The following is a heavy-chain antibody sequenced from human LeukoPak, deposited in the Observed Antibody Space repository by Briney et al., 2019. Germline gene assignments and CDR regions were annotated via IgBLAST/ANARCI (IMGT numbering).Heavy chain of an antibody. CDR1: GFTFRGYE. CDR3: AKDLRYSGSPRAFDF. V-gene: IGHV3-48*03. D-gene: IGHD1-26*01. J-gene: IGHJ3*01. CDR2: ISYSGTTI. Sequence: GGSLRLSCAASGFTFRGYEMNWVRQAPGKGLEWVSYISYSGTTIYYTDSVKGRFTIYRDNADNSLFLQMNSLRAEDTAVYYCAKDLRYSGSPRAFDFWGQGTMVTVSS.